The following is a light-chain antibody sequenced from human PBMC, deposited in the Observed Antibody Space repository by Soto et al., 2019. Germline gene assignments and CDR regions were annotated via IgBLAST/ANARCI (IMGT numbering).Light chain of an antibody. J-gene: IGLJ1*01. CDR2: DVS. CDR1: SSDVGGYNY. V-gene: IGLV2-11*01. Sequence: QSALNQPRSVSGSPGQSVTISCTGTSSDVGGYNYVSWYQQHPGKAPKLMIYDVSKRPSGVPDRFSGSKSGNTASLTISGLQAEDEADYYCCSYAGSYTRYVFGTGTKATVL. CDR3: CSYAGSYTRYV.